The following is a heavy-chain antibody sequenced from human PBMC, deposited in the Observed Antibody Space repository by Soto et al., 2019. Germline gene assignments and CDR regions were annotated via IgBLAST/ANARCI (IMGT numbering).Heavy chain of an antibody. D-gene: IGHD2-2*02. Sequence: QVQLVQSGAEVKKPGASVKVSCKASGYTFTSYGISWVRQAPGQGLEWMGWISAYNGNTNYAQKLQGRVTMTTDTSTSTAYMELRSLRSDDTAVYYCARDQHYYCSSTSCYIAGWFDPWGQGTLVTVSS. J-gene: IGHJ5*02. V-gene: IGHV1-18*04. CDR2: ISAYNGNT. CDR1: GYTFTSYG. CDR3: ARDQHYYCSSTSCYIAGWFDP.